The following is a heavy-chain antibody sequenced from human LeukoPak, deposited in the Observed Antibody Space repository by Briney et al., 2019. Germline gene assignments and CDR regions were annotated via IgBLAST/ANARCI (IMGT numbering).Heavy chain of an antibody. V-gene: IGHV3-30*18. Sequence: GGSLRLSCAASGFTFSSYGMHWVRQAPGKGLEWVAVISYDGSNKYYADSVKGRFTISRDNSKNTLYLQMNSLRAEGTAVYYCAKDLVMAAAGTDYFDYWGQGTLVTVSS. CDR1: GFTFSSYG. CDR3: AKDLVMAAAGTDYFDY. D-gene: IGHD6-13*01. J-gene: IGHJ4*02. CDR2: ISYDGSNK.